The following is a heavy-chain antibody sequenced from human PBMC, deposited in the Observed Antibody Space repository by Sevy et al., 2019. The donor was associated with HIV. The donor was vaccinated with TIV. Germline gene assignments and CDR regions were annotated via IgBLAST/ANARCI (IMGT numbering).Heavy chain of an antibody. V-gene: IGHV3-11*04. CDR3: ARDHCSGGSCLSYYYYYGMDV. Sequence: GESLKISCEASGFTFSDYHMTWIRQAPGKGLEWVAYISSRGSTEHYADSVKGRFTISRDNVKNSLYLQMNSLRAEDTAVYYCARDHCSGGSCLSYYYYYGMDVWGQGTTVTVSS. CDR2: ISSRGSTE. CDR1: GFTFSDYH. J-gene: IGHJ6*02. D-gene: IGHD2-15*01.